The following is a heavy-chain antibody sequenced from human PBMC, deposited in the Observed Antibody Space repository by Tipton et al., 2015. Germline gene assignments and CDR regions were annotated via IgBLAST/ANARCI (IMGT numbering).Heavy chain of an antibody. CDR1: GGSVSSGSYY. D-gene: IGHD4-23*01. V-gene: IGHV4-61*01. Sequence: LRLSCTVSGGSVSSGSYYWSWIRQPPGKGLEWIGYISFSDTTHYNPSLKSRVTISVDTSKTQFSLKMSSVTASDTAVYYCARARGRHGGLFDSWGQGTLVTVSS. J-gene: IGHJ4*02. CDR3: ARARGRHGGLFDS. CDR2: ISFSDTT.